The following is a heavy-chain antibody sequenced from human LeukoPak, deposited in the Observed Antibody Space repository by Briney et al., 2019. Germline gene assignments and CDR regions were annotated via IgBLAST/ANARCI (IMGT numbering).Heavy chain of an antibody. CDR2: ISGSGGST. V-gene: IGHV3-23*01. D-gene: IGHD6-13*01. CDR3: AKDRRQQLVYRWWWFDP. J-gene: IGHJ5*02. CDR1: GFTFSSYA. Sequence: SGGSLRLSCAASGFTFSSYAMSWVRQAPGKGLEWVSAISGSGGSTYYADSVRGRFTISRDNSENTLYLQMNSLRAEDTAVYYCAKDRRQQLVYRWWWFDPWGQGTLVTVSS.